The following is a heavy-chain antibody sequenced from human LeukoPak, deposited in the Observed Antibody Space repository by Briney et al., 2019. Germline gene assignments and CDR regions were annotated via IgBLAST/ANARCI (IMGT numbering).Heavy chain of an antibody. Sequence: SETLSLTCTVSGYSVSSGHLWGWIRQPPGEGLEWIGNTSDSGTPYYNPSLKSRVSMSIDSSKNQFSLILSSVTAADTAIYYCARGLNGYDYWGQGTLVIVSS. V-gene: IGHV4-38-2*02. J-gene: IGHJ4*02. CDR3: ARGLNGYDY. CDR1: GYSVSSGHL. CDR2: TSDSGTP. D-gene: IGHD5-24*01.